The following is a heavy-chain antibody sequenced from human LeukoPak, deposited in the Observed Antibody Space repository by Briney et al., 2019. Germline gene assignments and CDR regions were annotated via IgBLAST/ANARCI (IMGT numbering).Heavy chain of an antibody. D-gene: IGHD3-10*01. V-gene: IGHV3-13*01. CDR3: ARVRSGSYFDY. CDR1: GFTFSSYT. Sequence: GGSLRLSCAASGFTFSSYTMNWVRQAPGKGLEWVSAIGTAGDTYYPGSVKGRFTISRENAKNSLYLQMNSLRAGDTAVYYCARVRSGSYFDYWGQGTLVTVSS. J-gene: IGHJ4*02. CDR2: IGTAGDT.